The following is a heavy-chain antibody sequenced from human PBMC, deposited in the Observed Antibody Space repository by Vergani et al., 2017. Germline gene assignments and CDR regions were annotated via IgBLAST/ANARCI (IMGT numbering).Heavy chain of an antibody. CDR3: ARAGPYSSGWYYFDY. D-gene: IGHD6-19*01. CDR2: IYHSGST. Sequence: QVQLQESGPGLVKPSETLSLTCAVSGYSISSGYYWGWIRQPPGKGLEWIGSIYHSGSTYYNPSLKSRVTISVDTSKNQFSLKLSSVTAADTAVYYCARAGPYSSGWYYFDYWGQGTLVIVSS. J-gene: IGHJ4*02. CDR1: GYSISSGYY. V-gene: IGHV4-38-2*01.